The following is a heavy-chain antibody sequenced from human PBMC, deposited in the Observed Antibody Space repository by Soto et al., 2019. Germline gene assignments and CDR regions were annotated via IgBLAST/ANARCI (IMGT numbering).Heavy chain of an antibody. CDR1: GFTFSSYG. D-gene: IGHD6-13*01. Sequence: GGSLRLSCEASGFTFSSYGMHWVRQAPGKGLEWVAVIWYDGSNKYYADSVKGRFTISRDNSKNTLYLQMNSLRAEDTAVYYCARGAGNYAFDIWGQGTMVTVSS. CDR3: ARGAGNYAFDI. J-gene: IGHJ3*02. V-gene: IGHV3-33*01. CDR2: IWYDGSNK.